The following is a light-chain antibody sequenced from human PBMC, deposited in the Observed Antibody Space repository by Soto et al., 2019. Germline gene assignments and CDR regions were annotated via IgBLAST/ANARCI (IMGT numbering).Light chain of an antibody. J-gene: IGKJ4*01. CDR1: QSVSDN. CDR2: GAS. CDR3: QQYGSAPPLT. V-gene: IGKV3-20*01. Sequence: ETVMTQSPDTLSLSPGERATLSCRASQSVSDNLAWYQQRPGQGPRLLIYGASGRATGIPDRFSGSGSGTDFTLTISRLEPEDFALYYCQQYGSAPPLTFGGGTKVDIK.